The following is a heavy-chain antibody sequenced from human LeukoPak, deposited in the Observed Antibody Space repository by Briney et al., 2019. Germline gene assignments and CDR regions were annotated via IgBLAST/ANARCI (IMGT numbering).Heavy chain of an antibody. Sequence: SVKVSRKASGGTFSSYAISWVRQAPGQGLEWMGGIIPIFGTANYAQKFQGRVTITADESTSTAYMELSSLRSEDTAVYYCARTVSYYDFWSGYDNWFDPWGQGTLVTVSS. V-gene: IGHV1-69*13. J-gene: IGHJ5*02. D-gene: IGHD3-3*01. CDR2: IIPIFGTA. CDR3: ARTVSYYDFWSGYDNWFDP. CDR1: GGTFSSYA.